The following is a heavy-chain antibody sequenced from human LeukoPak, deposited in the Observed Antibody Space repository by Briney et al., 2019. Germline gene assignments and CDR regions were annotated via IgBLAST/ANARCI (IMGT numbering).Heavy chain of an antibody. Sequence: ASVKVSCKTSGYTFTSYYIHWVRQAPGQGLEWMGIINPSGGSTSYAQKFQGRVTMTRDTSTSTVYMELSSLRSEDTAVYYCARDGITIFGVVIHGGMDVWGQGTTVTVSS. CDR1: GYTFTSYY. CDR2: INPSGGST. V-gene: IGHV1-46*01. J-gene: IGHJ6*02. CDR3: ARDGITIFGVVIHGGMDV. D-gene: IGHD3-3*01.